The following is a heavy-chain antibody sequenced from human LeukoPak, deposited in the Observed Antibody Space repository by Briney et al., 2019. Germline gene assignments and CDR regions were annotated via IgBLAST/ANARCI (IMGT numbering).Heavy chain of an antibody. Sequence: GGSLRLSCAASGFTFTTYAMSWVRQTPGKGLEWVSTFSGSVDTTYHADSVKGRFTISRDNSKNTVYLQMNSLRAEDTAVYYCAKAAAGTCSGASCYYFDSWGQGTPVTVSS. J-gene: IGHJ4*02. D-gene: IGHD2-15*01. V-gene: IGHV3-23*01. CDR2: FSGSVDTT. CDR1: GFTFTTYA. CDR3: AKAAAGTCSGASCYYFDS.